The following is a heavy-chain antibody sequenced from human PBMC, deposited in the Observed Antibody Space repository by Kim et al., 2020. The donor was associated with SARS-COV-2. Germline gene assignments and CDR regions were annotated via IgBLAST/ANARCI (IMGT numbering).Heavy chain of an antibody. Sequence: ASVKVSCKASGYTFTSYYMHWVRQAPGQGLEWMGIINPSGGSTSYAQKFQGRVTMTRDTSTSTVYMELSSLRSEDTAVYYCARDPPYYDILTGYYTPLYYVDYWGQGTLVTVSS. CDR2: INPSGGST. J-gene: IGHJ4*02. CDR3: ARDPPYYDILTGYYTPLYYVDY. V-gene: IGHV1-46*01. D-gene: IGHD3-9*01. CDR1: GYTFTSYY.